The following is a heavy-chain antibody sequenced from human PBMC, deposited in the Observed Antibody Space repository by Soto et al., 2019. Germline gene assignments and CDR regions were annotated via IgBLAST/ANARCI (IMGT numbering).Heavy chain of an antibody. J-gene: IGHJ4*02. Sequence: VLLVESGGGLVQPGRSLRLSCAVSGFNFGNYAMHWVRQAPGKGLEWVAAINWNSDKVAYAGSVLGRFTIFRDSAKNSLHLQMNDLTTEDTALYYCAKDKSGTPYYIDSWGQGILVTVSS. V-gene: IGHV3-9*01. CDR3: AKDKSGTPYYIDS. CDR1: GFNFGNYA. CDR2: INWNSDKV. D-gene: IGHD6-25*01.